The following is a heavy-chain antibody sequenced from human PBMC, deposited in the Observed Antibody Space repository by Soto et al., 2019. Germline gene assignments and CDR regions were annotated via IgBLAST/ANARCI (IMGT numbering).Heavy chain of an antibody. CDR1: GGTFSSYA. CDR2: IIPIFGTA. D-gene: IGHD4-4*01. Sequence: AVKVSCKASGGTFSSYAISWVRQAPGQGLEWMGGIIPIFGTANYAQKFQGRVTITADESTSTAYMELSSLRSEDTAVYYCARDVPPRYDYSNYVAFDIWGQGTMVTVSS. CDR3: ARDVPPRYDYSNYVAFDI. J-gene: IGHJ3*02. V-gene: IGHV1-69*13.